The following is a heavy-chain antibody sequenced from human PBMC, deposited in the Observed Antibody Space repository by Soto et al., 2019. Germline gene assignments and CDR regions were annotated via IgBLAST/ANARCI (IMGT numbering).Heavy chain of an antibody. D-gene: IGHD1-1*01. CDR3: ARTPIRLEPGLYFDY. CDR2: IYYSGST. V-gene: IGHV4-59*01. CDR1: GGSISSYY. J-gene: IGHJ4*02. Sequence: SETLSPTCTVSGGSISSYYWSWIRQPPGKGLEWIGYIYYSGSTNYNPSLKSRVTISVDTSKNQFSLKLSSVTAADTAVYYCARTPIRLEPGLYFDYWGQGTLVTVSS.